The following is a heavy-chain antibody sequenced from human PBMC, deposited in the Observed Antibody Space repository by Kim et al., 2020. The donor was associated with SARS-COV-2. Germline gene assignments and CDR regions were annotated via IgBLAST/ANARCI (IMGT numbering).Heavy chain of an antibody. D-gene: IGHD1-1*01. V-gene: IGHV1-18*01. CDR3: ARVCGSNCFLGDL. J-gene: IGHJ5*02. CDR2: ISSYNGET. CDR1: GYTFSNYG. Sequence: ASVKVSCAASGYTFSNYGISWVRQAPGQGLEWMGWISSYNGETYYAQRFKGRVTMTTETSTSTTYMELRNLRSDDTAVYFCARVCGSNCFLGDLWGQGTLVTVSS.